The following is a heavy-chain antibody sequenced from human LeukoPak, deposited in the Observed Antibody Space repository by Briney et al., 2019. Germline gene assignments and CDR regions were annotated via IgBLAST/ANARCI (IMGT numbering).Heavy chain of an antibody. CDR3: ARGYYYDSSGSVLHY. Sequence: GASLRLSCAASGFTFKEYGMSWVRQAPGKGLEWVAVISYDGSNKYYADSVKGRFTISRDNSKNTLYLQMNSLRAEDTAVYYCARGYYYDSSGSVLHYWGQGTLVTVSS. V-gene: IGHV3-30*03. CDR2: ISYDGSNK. D-gene: IGHD3-22*01. J-gene: IGHJ4*02. CDR1: GFTFKEYG.